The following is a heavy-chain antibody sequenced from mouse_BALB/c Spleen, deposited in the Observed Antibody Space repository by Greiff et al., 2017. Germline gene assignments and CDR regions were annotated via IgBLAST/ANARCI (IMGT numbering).Heavy chain of an antibody. D-gene: IGHD1-2*01. Sequence: DVMLVESGGGLVQPGGSRKLSCAASGFTFSSFGMHWVRQAPEKGLEWVAYISSGSSTIYYADTVKGRFTISRDNPKNTLFLQMTSLRSEDTAMYYCARGGTTAPYYYAMDYWGQGTSVTVSS. J-gene: IGHJ4*01. CDR1: GFTFSSFG. CDR2: ISSGSSTI. V-gene: IGHV5-17*02. CDR3: ARGGTTAPYYYAMDY.